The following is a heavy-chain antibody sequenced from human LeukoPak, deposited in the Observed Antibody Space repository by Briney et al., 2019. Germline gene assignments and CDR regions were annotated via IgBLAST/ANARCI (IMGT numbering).Heavy chain of an antibody. J-gene: IGHJ4*02. V-gene: IGHV5-51*01. CDR1: GYSFTTYW. D-gene: IGHD2/OR15-2a*01. Sequence: GESLKISCKGSGYSFTTYWIGWVRQMPGKGLEWMAIIYPGDSDTRYSPSFQGQVTISADKSISTAYLQWSSLKASDTAMYYCARHPNNNYDDTTTYTYWGQGTLVAVSS. CDR2: IYPGDSDT. CDR3: ARHPNNNYDDTTTYTY.